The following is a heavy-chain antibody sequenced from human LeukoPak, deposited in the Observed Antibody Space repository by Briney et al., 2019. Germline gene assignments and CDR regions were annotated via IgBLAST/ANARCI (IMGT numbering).Heavy chain of an antibody. V-gene: IGHV3-48*03. J-gene: IGHJ6*03. Sequence: GGSLRLSCAASGFTFSTDEMNWVRQAPGKGLEWVSYISSSGSTLYYADSVKGRFTISRDNAKNSLFLQMNSLRAEDTAVYYCAREGKDGYTPYYYYMDVWGKGTTVTVSS. CDR3: AREGKDGYTPYYYYMDV. D-gene: IGHD5-24*01. CDR2: ISSSGSTL. CDR1: GFTFSTDE.